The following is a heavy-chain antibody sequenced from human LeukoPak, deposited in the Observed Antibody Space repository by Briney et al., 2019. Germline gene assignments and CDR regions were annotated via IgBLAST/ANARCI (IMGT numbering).Heavy chain of an antibody. J-gene: IGHJ6*03. D-gene: IGHD6-6*01. CDR3: ARGRGPPPTLPFVLQRGYYYYYMDV. V-gene: IGHV4-61*02. Sequence: SETLSLTCTVSGGSISGGSYYWSWIRQPAGKGLEWIGRIYTSGSTNYNPSLKSRVTISVDTSKNQFSLKLSSVTAADTAVYYCARGRGPPPTLPFVLQRGYYYYYMDVWGKGTTVTVSS. CDR1: GGSISGGSYY. CDR2: IYTSGST.